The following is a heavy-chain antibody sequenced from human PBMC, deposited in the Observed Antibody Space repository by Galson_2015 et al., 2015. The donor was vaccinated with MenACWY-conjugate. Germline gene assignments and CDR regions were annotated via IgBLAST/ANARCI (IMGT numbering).Heavy chain of an antibody. J-gene: IGHJ5*02. V-gene: IGHV4-39*01. Sequence: ETLSLTCTVSGGSISSSSYYWGWIRQPPGKGLEWIGSIYYSGSSYYNPSLESRVTISVDTAKSQYSLRLNSVTPEDTAVYYCARGPSPLASWGQGTLVTVSS. CDR3: ARGPSPLAS. CDR2: IYYSGSS. CDR1: GGSISSSSYY.